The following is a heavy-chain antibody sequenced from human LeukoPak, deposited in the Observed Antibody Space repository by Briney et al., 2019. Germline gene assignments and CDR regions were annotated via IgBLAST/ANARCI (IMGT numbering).Heavy chain of an antibody. D-gene: IGHD2-2*01. J-gene: IGHJ4*02. CDR3: TIEDIVVVPAAFEPL. CDR1: GFTFSNAW. Sequence: GGSLRLSXAASGFTFSNAWMSWVCQAPGKGLEWVGRIKSKTDGGTTDYAAPVKGRFTISRDDSKNTLYLQMNSLKTEDTAVYYCTIEDIVVVPAAFEPLWGQGTLVTVSS. CDR2: IKSKTDGGTT. V-gene: IGHV3-15*01.